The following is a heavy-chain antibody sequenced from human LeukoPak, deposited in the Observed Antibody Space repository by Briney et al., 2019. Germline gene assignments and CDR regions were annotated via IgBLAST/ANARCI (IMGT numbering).Heavy chain of an antibody. CDR2: IKEDGSEK. CDR3: AKEAGNSFDY. CDR1: GFTFKDYW. D-gene: IGHD1-7*01. J-gene: IGHJ4*02. V-gene: IGHV3-7*03. Sequence: QPGGSLRLSCAASGFTFKDYWMIWVRQAPGKGLEWVANIKEDGSEKYYVDSVKGRFIISRDNAENSLYLQMNSLRAEDTAVYYCAKEAGNSFDYWGQGTLVTVSS.